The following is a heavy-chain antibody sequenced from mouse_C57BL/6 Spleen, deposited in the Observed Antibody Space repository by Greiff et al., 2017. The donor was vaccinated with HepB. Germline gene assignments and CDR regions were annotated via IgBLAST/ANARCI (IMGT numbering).Heavy chain of an antibody. CDR1: GYTFTSYW. D-gene: IGHD4-1*01. J-gene: IGHJ4*01. Sequence: QVQLQQPGAELVKPGASVKLSCKASGYTFTSYWMHWVKQRPGQGLEWIGMIHPNSGSTNYNEKFKSKATLTVDKSSSTAYMQLSSLTSEDSAVYYCPITGSGTGAMDYWGQGTSVTVSS. CDR2: IHPNSGST. V-gene: IGHV1-64*01. CDR3: PITGSGTGAMDY.